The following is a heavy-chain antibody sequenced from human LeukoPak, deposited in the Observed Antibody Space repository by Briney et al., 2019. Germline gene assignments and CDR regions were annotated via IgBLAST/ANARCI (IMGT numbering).Heavy chain of an antibody. CDR3: AKDFSALSRVGGCFQH. J-gene: IGHJ1*01. V-gene: IGHV3-30*18. D-gene: IGHD6-25*01. CDR2: ISYDGNNR. Sequence: PGGSLRLSCAASGFTVSSNYMSWVRQAPGKGLDWVAVISYDGNNRYYADSVKGRFTISRDKSKNTVYLQMDSLRAEDTAVYYCAKDFSALSRVGGCFQHWGQGTLLTVSS. CDR1: GFTVSSNY.